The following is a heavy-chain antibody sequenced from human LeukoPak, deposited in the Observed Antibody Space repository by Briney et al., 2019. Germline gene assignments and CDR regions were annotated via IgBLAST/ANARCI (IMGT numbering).Heavy chain of an antibody. Sequence: SETLSLTCTVSGGSISSSSYYWVWLRQPPGKGLEWIGSIYFCGSTYYNPSLKSRFTISVNTSKNQFSLKLSSVTAADTAVYYCARQYAAPNWFDPWGQGTLVTVSS. CDR3: ARQYAAPNWFDP. CDR2: IYFCGST. V-gene: IGHV4-39*01. J-gene: IGHJ5*02. CDR1: GGSISSSSYY.